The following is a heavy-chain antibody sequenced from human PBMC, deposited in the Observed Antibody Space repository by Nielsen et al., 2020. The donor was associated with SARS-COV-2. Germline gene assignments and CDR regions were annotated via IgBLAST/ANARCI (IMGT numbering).Heavy chain of an antibody. Sequence: SETLSLTCTVSGGSVSSGSYYWSWIRQPPGKGLEWIGYIYYSGSTNYNPSLKSLVTISVDTSKNQFSLKLSSVTAADTAVYYCARENYDILTGYYRYYYMDVWGKGTTVTVSS. V-gene: IGHV4-61*01. CDR2: IYYSGST. CDR3: ARENYDILTGYYRYYYMDV. J-gene: IGHJ6*03. CDR1: GGSVSSGSYY. D-gene: IGHD3-9*01.